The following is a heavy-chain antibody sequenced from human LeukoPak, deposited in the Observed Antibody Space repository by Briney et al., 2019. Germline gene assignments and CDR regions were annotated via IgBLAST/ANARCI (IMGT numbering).Heavy chain of an antibody. V-gene: IGHV3-23*01. CDR3: AKDGYCSSTSCQFDY. D-gene: IGHD2-2*01. J-gene: IGHJ4*02. CDR2: ISGSGGST. CDR1: GFTFSSYA. Sequence: GGSLRLSCAASGFTFSSYAMSWVRQAPGKGLEWVSAISGSGGSTYYADFVKGRFTISRDNSKNTLYLQMNSLRAEDTAVYYCAKDGYCSSTSCQFDYWGQGTLVTVSS.